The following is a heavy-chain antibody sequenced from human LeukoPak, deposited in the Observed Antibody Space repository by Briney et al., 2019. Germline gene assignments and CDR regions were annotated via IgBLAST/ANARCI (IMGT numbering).Heavy chain of an antibody. CDR2: ISGSGGST. CDR1: GFTFSSYA. CDR3: AKVFWYGPGSFIFDC. Sequence: PGGSLRLSCAASGFTFSSYAMNWVRQAPGKGPEWVSSISGSGGSTYYAGSVRGRFTISRDNSKNMLYLQMNSLRAEDTAIYYCAKVFWYGPGSFIFDCWGQGTLVTVSS. V-gene: IGHV3-23*01. D-gene: IGHD3-10*01. J-gene: IGHJ4*02.